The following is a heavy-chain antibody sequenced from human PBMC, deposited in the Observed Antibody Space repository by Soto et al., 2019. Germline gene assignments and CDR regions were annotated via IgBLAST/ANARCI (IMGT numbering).Heavy chain of an antibody. V-gene: IGHV1-2*02. CDR2: FNPNSGDT. J-gene: IGHJ4*02. Sequence: ASVKVSCKASGYIFTAYSMHWVRQAPGQGLEWVGWFNPNSGDTIYAQKFQGTVTLTGGTSISTAYIELYILTADDTAGYYCAREASGVIYFSYWGQGHMIAASS. D-gene: IGHD3-3*01. CDR1: GYIFTAYS. CDR3: AREASGVIYFSY.